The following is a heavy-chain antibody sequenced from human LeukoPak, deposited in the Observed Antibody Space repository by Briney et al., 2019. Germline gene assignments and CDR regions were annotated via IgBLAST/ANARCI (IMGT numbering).Heavy chain of an antibody. CDR2: ISYDGSNK. D-gene: IGHD2-2*01. Sequence: PGGSLRLSCAASGFTFSSYAMHWVRQAPGKGLEWVAVISYDGSNKYYADSVKGRFTISRDNSKNTLYLQMNSLRAEDTAVYYCARSLVRYCSSTSCYPVLGYWGQGTLVTVSS. J-gene: IGHJ4*02. CDR3: ARSLVRYCSSTSCYPVLGY. V-gene: IGHV3-30-3*01. CDR1: GFTFSSYA.